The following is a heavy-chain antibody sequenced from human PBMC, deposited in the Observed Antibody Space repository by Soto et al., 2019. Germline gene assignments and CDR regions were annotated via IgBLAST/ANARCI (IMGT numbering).Heavy chain of an antibody. Sequence: EVQLLESGGDLVQPGGSLRLSCAASGFTFSSYAMSWVRQAPGKGLEWVSGISGSGDSTYYADSVKGRFTISRDNSKNTHYLEMNSLRAEDTAVNYCAKGDPGIPMAGTGYFQHWGQGTLVTVSS. CDR1: GFTFSSYA. J-gene: IGHJ1*01. V-gene: IGHV3-23*01. CDR3: AKGDPGIPMAGTGYFQH. CDR2: ISGSGDST. D-gene: IGHD6-19*01.